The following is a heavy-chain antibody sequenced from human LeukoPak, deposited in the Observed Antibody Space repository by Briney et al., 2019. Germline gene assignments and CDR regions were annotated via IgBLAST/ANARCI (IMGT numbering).Heavy chain of an antibody. CDR1: GYTFTGYY. Sequence: ASVKVSCKASGYTFTGYYMHWVRQAPGQGLEWMGRINPNSGGTNYAQKFQGRVTMTRDTSISTAHMELSRLRSDDTAVYYCARDWGIAARPLGYWGQGTLVTVSS. CDR3: ARDWGIAARPLGY. D-gene: IGHD6-6*01. J-gene: IGHJ4*02. CDR2: INPNSGGT. V-gene: IGHV1-2*06.